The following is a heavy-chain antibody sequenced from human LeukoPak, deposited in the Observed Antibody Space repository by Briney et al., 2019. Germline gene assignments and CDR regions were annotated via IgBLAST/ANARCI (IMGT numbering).Heavy chain of an antibody. CDR2: TYYRSKWYN. D-gene: IGHD3-22*01. Sequence: SQTLSLTCAISGDSVSSNSAAWNWIRQSPSRGLEWLGRTYYRSKWYNDYAVSVKSRITINPDTSENQFSLQLNSVTPEDTAVYYCARDTMIVVAQGYYYYYGMDVWGQGTTVTVSS. J-gene: IGHJ6*02. V-gene: IGHV6-1*01. CDR3: ARDTMIVVAQGYYYYYGMDV. CDR1: GDSVSSNSAA.